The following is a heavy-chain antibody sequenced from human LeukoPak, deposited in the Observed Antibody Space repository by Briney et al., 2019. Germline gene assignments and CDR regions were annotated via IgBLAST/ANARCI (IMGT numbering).Heavy chain of an antibody. CDR1: GDSVSSDSYY. Sequence: SETLSLTCTVSGDSVSSDSYYWSWIRQPPGKGLEWIGYIYYSGTTKQNPSLKSRVTLSVDTSKNQLSLKLTSVTAADTAVYYCTRDRGSEGGFDYWGQGMLVTVSS. V-gene: IGHV4-61*01. CDR3: TRDRGSEGGFDY. D-gene: IGHD3-16*01. J-gene: IGHJ4*02. CDR2: IYYSGTT.